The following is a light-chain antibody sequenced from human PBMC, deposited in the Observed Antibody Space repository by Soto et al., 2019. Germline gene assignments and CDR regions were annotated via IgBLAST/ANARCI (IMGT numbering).Light chain of an antibody. V-gene: IGKV3-11*01. CDR1: QSLSTY. CDR2: DSS. Sequence: EVVLTQSPATLSLSPGERATLSCRASQSLSTYLAWYQQQPGQAPRLLIYDSSNRSTGVPARFSGSGSGTDFTLTISSLEPEDFAVYYCQQRYNWPPLTFGGGTRVEIK. J-gene: IGKJ4*01. CDR3: QQRYNWPPLT.